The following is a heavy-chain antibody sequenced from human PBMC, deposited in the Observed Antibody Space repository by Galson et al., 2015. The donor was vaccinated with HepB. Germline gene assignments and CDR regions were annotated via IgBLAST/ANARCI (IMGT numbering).Heavy chain of an antibody. D-gene: IGHD6-19*01. CDR1: GFTFSYYW. J-gene: IGHJ4*02. CDR2: IKQDGTQI. V-gene: IGHV3-7*03. CDR3: ARSLSSGRDSMAFDY. Sequence: SLRLSCAASGFTFSYYWMSWVRQAPGKGLEWVANIKQDGTQIYYVDSVRGRFTISRDNAKNSLYLQMNSLRADDTAVYYCARSLSSGRDSMAFDYWGQGTLVTVSS.